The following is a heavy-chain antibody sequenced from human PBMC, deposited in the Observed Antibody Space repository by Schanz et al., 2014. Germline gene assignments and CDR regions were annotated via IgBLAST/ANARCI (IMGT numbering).Heavy chain of an antibody. CDR2: ISYDGSFK. CDR3: ARELPGVVAFDV. CDR1: GFNFGSHG. Sequence: QVQLVESGGGVVQPGRSLRLSCAASGFNFGSHGMHWVRQAPGKGLEWVAVISYDGSFKNYADSVRGRITMSRDNSKNTMYLQINNLRADDTAVYYCARELPGVVAFDVWGQGTMGTVSS. J-gene: IGHJ3*01. D-gene: IGHD7-27*01. V-gene: IGHV3-33*01.